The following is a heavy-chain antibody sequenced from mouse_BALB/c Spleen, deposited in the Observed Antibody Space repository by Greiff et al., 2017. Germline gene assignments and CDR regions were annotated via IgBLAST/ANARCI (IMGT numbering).Heavy chain of an antibody. CDR3: ATYYYGSSYWYFDV. V-gene: IGHV5-12-2*01. CDR2: ISNGGGST. CDR1: GFTFSSYT. Sequence: DVKLVESGGGLVQPGGSLKLSCAASGFTFSSYTMSWVRQTPEKRLEWVAYISNGGGSTYYPDTVKGRFTISRDNAKNTLYLQMSSLKSEDTAMYYCATYYYGSSYWYFDVWGAGTTVTVSS. D-gene: IGHD1-1*01. J-gene: IGHJ1*01.